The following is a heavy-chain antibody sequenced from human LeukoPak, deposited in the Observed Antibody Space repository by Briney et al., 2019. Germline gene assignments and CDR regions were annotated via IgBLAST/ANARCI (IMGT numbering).Heavy chain of an antibody. D-gene: IGHD3-10*01. CDR2: ISSTGGTT. Sequence: GGTLRLSCAASGITFSSYGMSWVRQAPGKGLEWVSSISSTGGTTYYADSVKGRFTISRDNAKNSLYLQMNSLRAEDTAVYYCARGSQYGSYNWFDPWGQGTLVTVSS. V-gene: IGHV3-23*01. J-gene: IGHJ5*02. CDR1: GITFSSYG. CDR3: ARGSQYGSYNWFDP.